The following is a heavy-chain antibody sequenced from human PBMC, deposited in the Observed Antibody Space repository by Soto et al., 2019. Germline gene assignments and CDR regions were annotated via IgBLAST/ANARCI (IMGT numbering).Heavy chain of an antibody. Sequence: SETLSLTCAVYGGSFSGYYWSWIRQPPGKGLEWIGEINHSGSTNYNPSLRSRVTISVDTSKNQFSLKLSSVTAAGTAVYYCARGRRWRHYYYYGMDVWGQGTTVTVSS. D-gene: IGHD2-21*02. J-gene: IGHJ6*02. CDR1: GGSFSGYY. CDR3: ARGRRWRHYYYYGMDV. V-gene: IGHV4-34*01. CDR2: INHSGST.